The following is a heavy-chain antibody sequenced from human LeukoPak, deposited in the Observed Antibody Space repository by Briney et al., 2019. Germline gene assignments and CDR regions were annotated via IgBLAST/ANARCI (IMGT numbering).Heavy chain of an antibody. Sequence: ASVKVSCKASGYTFTGYYFHWVGQAAGQGREGMGWINPNSGGTNYAQTFQGRVTMTRDTSITTAYLELSRLRSDDTAVYYCARIGYNHYFDYWGQGTLVTVSS. V-gene: IGHV1-2*02. D-gene: IGHD1-14*01. CDR1: GYTFTGYY. J-gene: IGHJ4*02. CDR2: INPNSGGT. CDR3: ARIGYNHYFDY.